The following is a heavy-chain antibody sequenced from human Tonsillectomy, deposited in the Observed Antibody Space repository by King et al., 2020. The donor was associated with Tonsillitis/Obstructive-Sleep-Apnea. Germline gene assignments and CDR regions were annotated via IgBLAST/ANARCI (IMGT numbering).Heavy chain of an antibody. CDR2: ISSNGGST. CDR1: GFTFSSYA. J-gene: IGHJ3*02. D-gene: IGHD3-10*01. V-gene: IGHV3-64*01. CDR3: ATAVPLLLAAFDI. Sequence: VQLVESGGGLVQPGGSLRLSCAASGFTFSSYAMHWVRQAPGKGLEYVSAISSNGGSTYYANSVKGRFTISRDNSKKTLYLQMGSLRAEDMAVYYCATAVPLLLAAFDIWGQGTMVTVSS.